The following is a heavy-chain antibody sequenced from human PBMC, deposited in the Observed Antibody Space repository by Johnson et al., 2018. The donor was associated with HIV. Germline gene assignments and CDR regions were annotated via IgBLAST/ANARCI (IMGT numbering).Heavy chain of an antibody. Sequence: VQLVESGGGLIQPGGSLRLSCAASGFTVSSNYMSWVRQAPGKGLEWVSVIYSGGSTYYADSVKGRFTISRDNSKNSLYLQMNSLRAEDTALYYCARAITMIVVVTSDAFDIWGQGTMVTVSS. CDR3: ARAITMIVVVTSDAFDI. CDR1: GFTVSSNY. D-gene: IGHD3-22*01. V-gene: IGHV3-53*01. CDR2: IYSGGST. J-gene: IGHJ3*02.